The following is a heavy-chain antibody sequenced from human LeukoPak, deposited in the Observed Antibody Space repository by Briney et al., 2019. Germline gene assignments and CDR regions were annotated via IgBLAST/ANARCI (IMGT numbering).Heavy chain of an antibody. CDR1: GFTFSSYS. CDR3: ARSQGAYYYDSSGYSSNH. Sequence: GGSLRLSCAASGFTFSSYSMNWVRQAPGKGPEWVSSISSSSSYIYYADSVKGRFTISRDNAKNSLYLQMNSLRAEDTAVYYCARSQGAYYYDSSGYSSNHWGQGTLVTVSS. CDR2: ISSSSSYI. D-gene: IGHD3-22*01. V-gene: IGHV3-21*01. J-gene: IGHJ5*02.